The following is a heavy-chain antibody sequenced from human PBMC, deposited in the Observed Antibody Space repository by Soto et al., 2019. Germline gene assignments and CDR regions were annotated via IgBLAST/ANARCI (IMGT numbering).Heavy chain of an antibody. D-gene: IGHD3-3*01. Sequence: PGGSLRRSCSASGFTFTSYAMIWVRQAPGKGLEWVSGISVSGGDTKSADSVKGRFTISRDNFKNMLYLQMNSLRAEDTAVYYCAKHDFWTLYNTGLDSWGQGTLVTVSS. CDR3: AKHDFWTLYNTGLDS. J-gene: IGHJ4*02. CDR2: ISVSGGDT. V-gene: IGHV3-23*01. CDR1: GFTFTSYA.